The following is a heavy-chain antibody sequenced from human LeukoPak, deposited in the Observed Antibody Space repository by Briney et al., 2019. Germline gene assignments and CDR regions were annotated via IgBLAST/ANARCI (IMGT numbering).Heavy chain of an antibody. Sequence: GGSLRLSCAASGFTFSSFAMSWVRQAPGKGLEWVSGISGSGSTTYYADSVKGRFTISRDNSKNTLYLQMNSLRAEDTAVYYCAKDAWKRFDYWSHGTLVTVSS. V-gene: IGHV3-23*01. CDR1: GFTFSSFA. CDR2: ISGSGSTT. CDR3: AKDAWKRFDY. D-gene: IGHD1-1*01. J-gene: IGHJ4*01.